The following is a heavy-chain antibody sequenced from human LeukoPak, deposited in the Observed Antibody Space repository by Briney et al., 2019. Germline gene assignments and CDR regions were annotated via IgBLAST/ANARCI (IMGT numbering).Heavy chain of an antibody. CDR3: ARGVGDGYKFWYFDL. CDR2: IYYSGST. D-gene: IGHD5-24*01. J-gene: IGHJ2*01. CDR1: GGSISSYY. Sequence: PSETLSLTCTVSGGSISSYYWSWIRQPPGKGLEWIGYIYYSGSTNYNPSLKSRVTISVDTSKNQFSLKLSSVTAADTAVYYCARGVGDGYKFWYFDLWGRGTLVTVSS. V-gene: IGHV4-59*01.